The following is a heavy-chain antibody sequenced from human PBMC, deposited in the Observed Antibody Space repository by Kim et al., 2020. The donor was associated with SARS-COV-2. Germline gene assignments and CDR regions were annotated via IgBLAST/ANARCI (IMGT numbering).Heavy chain of an antibody. Sequence: GGSLRLSCAASGFTVSSNYMSWVRQAPGKGLEWVSVIYSGGSTYYADSVKGRFTISRDNSKNTLYLQMNSLRAEDTAVYYCARDRGIRGWLHDSRSYYGMDVWGQGTTVTVSS. CDR3: ARDRGIRGWLHDSRSYYGMDV. CDR2: IYSGGST. D-gene: IGHD5-12*01. J-gene: IGHJ6*02. V-gene: IGHV3-53*01. CDR1: GFTVSSNY.